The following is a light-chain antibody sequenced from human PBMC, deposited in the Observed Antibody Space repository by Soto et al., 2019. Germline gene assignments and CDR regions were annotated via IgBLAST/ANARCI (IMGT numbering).Light chain of an antibody. CDR3: QQYGSSPVT. CDR1: QSVSSNY. V-gene: IGKV3-20*01. Sequence: IALTHSPGTRYWSTRERAALQCRASQSVSSNYLAWYHQKPGQAPRLLIYGASSRATGIPDRFSGSGSGTDFTLTISRLEPEDFAVYYCQQYGSSPVTFGQGTRLEIK. J-gene: IGKJ5*01. CDR2: GAS.